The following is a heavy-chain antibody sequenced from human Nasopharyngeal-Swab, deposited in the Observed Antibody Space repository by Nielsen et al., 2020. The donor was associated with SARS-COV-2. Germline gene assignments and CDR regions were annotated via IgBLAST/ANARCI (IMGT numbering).Heavy chain of an antibody. CDR1: GYSFTSYW. Sequence: KVSCKGSGYSFTSYWIGWVRQMPGKGLEWMGIIYPGDSDTRYSPSFQGQVTISADQSISTAYLQWSSLKASDTAMYYCARHGYSSSWANYYYYYMDVWGKGTTVTVSS. V-gene: IGHV5-51*01. CDR3: ARHGYSSSWANYYYYYMDV. CDR2: IYPGDSDT. J-gene: IGHJ6*03. D-gene: IGHD6-13*01.